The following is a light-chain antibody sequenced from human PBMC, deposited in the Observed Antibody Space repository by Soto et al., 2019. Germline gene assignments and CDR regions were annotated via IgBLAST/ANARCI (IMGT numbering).Light chain of an antibody. CDR3: SSFKGTNSFV. CDR2: EVS. Sequence: QSVLTQPPSASGSPGQSVTISCTGTSSDVGVYNYVSWYQQHPGKAPKLILYEVSKRPSGVPDRFSGSKSGNTASLTVSGLQAEDEADYYCSSFKGTNSFVFGTGTKVTVL. J-gene: IGLJ1*01. V-gene: IGLV2-8*01. CDR1: SSDVGVYNY.